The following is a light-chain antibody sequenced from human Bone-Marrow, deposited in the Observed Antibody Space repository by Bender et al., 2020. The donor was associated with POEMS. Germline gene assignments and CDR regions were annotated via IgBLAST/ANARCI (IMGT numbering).Light chain of an antibody. J-gene: IGLJ3*02. CDR1: TGTVTSGHY. Sequence: QAVVTQEPSLTVSPGGTVTLTCGSSTGTVTSGHYAYWFQKKPGQAPTTLIYDTTKKRSWTPARFSGSLLGGKAALTLSGAQPEDESEYYCLLSYDGGFWVFSGGTKLTVL. V-gene: IGLV7-46*01. CDR3: LLSYDGGFWV. CDR2: DTT.